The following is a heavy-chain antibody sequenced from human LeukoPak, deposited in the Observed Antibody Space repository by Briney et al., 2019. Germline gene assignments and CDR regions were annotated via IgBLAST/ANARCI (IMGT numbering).Heavy chain of an antibody. CDR3: ARDTPFDY. J-gene: IGHJ4*02. V-gene: IGHV3-9*01. CDR2: INWNSGSI. CDR1: GFKFDEYV. Sequence: GGSLRLSCEASGFKFDEYVMHWVRQAPGKGLEWVSGINWNSGSIDYADSVKGRFTISRDNAKNSLYLQMNSLRAEDTAVYYCARDTPFDYWGQGTLVTVSS.